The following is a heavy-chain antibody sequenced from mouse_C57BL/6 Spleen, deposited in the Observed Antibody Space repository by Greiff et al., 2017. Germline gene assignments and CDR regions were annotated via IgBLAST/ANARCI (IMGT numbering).Heavy chain of an antibody. CDR2: IYPSDSET. Sequence: QVQLQQPGAELVRPGSSVKLSCKASGYTFTSYWMDWVKQRPGQGLEWIGNIYPSDSETHYNQKFKDKATLTVDKSSSTAYMQLSSLTSEDSAVYYCARGDGSLEDFDYWGQGTTLTVSS. CDR1: GYTFTSYW. CDR3: ARGDGSLEDFDY. J-gene: IGHJ2*01. V-gene: IGHV1-61*01. D-gene: IGHD2-3*01.